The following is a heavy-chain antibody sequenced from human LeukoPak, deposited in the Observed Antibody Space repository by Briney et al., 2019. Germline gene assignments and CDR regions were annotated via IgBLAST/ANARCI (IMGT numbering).Heavy chain of an antibody. CDR2: FDPEDGET. D-gene: IGHD4-17*01. CDR1: GYTLTELS. V-gene: IGHV1-24*01. Sequence: ASVKVSCKVSGYTLTELSTHWVRQAPGKGLEWMGGFDPEDGETIYAQKFQGRVTMTEDTSTDTAYMELSSLRSEDTAVYYCATAVLDYGDPLFDYWGQGTLVTVSS. J-gene: IGHJ4*02. CDR3: ATAVLDYGDPLFDY.